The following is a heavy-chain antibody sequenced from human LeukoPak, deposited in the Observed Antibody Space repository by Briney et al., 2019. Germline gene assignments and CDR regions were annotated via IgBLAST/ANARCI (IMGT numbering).Heavy chain of an antibody. D-gene: IGHD2-8*02. CDR3: ARQSWWGFDY. Sequence: GGSLRLSCAASGFTFSSYEMNWVRQAPGKGLEWVSYISSSGSTISYADSVNGRFTISRDNAKNSLYLQMNSLRAEDTAVYYCARQSWWGFDYWGQGTLVTVSS. V-gene: IGHV3-48*03. CDR2: ISSSGSTI. CDR1: GFTFSSYE. J-gene: IGHJ4*02.